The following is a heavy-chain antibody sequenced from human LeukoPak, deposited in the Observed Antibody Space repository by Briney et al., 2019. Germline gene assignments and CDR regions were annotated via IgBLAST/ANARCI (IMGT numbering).Heavy chain of an antibody. V-gene: IGHV3-13*01. D-gene: IGHD6-19*01. Sequence: GGSLRLSCAASGFTFSSYDMHWVRQATGKGLEWVSAIGTAGDTYYPGSVKGRFTISRDNSKNTLYLQMNSLRAEDTAVYYCARAGYSSGWYAAHFDYWGQGTLVTVSS. CDR2: IGTAGDT. J-gene: IGHJ4*02. CDR3: ARAGYSSGWYAAHFDY. CDR1: GFTFSSYD.